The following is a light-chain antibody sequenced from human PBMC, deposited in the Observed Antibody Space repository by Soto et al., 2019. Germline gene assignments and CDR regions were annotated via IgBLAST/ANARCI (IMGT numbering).Light chain of an antibody. V-gene: IGLV2-18*02. CDR1: SSDVGSYNR. CDR3: QSYDSSLSGYWV. Sequence: QSALTQPPSVSGSPGQSVTISCTGTSSDVGSYNRVSWYQQPPGTAPKLMIYEVSNRPSGVPDRFSGSKSGNTASLTISGLQAEDEADYYCQSYDSSLSGYWVFGGGTKLTVL. J-gene: IGLJ3*02. CDR2: EVS.